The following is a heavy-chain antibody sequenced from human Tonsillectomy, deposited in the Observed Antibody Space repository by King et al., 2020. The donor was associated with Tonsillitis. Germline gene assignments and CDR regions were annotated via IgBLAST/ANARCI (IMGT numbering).Heavy chain of an antibody. Sequence: VQLVESGAEVKKPGESLKISCTGSGYRFNNFWIGWVRQMPGKGLEWMAFIYPGDSHTTYNPSFQGQVTLSVDKSVTTAYLQWSSLEASDSAMYYCVRGSGLRLLVYWYFDLWGRGTLVTVSS. J-gene: IGHJ2*01. CDR2: IYPGDSHT. D-gene: IGHD2-8*02. V-gene: IGHV5-51*01. CDR3: VRGSGLRLLVYWYFDL. CDR1: GYRFNNFW.